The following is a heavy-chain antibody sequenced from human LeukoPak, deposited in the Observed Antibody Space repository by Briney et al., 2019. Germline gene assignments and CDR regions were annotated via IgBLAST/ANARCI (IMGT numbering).Heavy chain of an antibody. V-gene: IGHV1-2*04. CDR2: INPNSGGT. CDR3: AASRRYYYDSSGVDALDI. D-gene: IGHD3-22*01. Sequence: ASVKVCCKASGYTFTGNYMQWVRQAPGQGLEWMGWINPNSGGTNYAQKFQGWVTMTRDTSISTAYMELSRLRSDDTAVYYCAASRRYYYDSSGVDALDIWGQGTMVTVSS. J-gene: IGHJ3*02. CDR1: GYTFTGNY.